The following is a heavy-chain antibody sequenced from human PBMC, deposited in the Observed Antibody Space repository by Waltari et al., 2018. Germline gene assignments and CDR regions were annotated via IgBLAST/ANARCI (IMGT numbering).Heavy chain of an antibody. Sequence: EVQLAESGGALVKPGGFLRLSCAASGFTFKRYEVIWVPRAPGKGLWWVSYISSTGNTIYYADSVQGRFTSSRDNAKNSLYLQMDSLRAEDTGIYYCARDSGSASFYLDHWGQGTLVTVSS. CDR2: ISSTGNTI. V-gene: IGHV3-48*03. J-gene: IGHJ4*02. CDR3: ARDSGSASFYLDH. D-gene: IGHD5-12*01. CDR1: GFTFKRYE.